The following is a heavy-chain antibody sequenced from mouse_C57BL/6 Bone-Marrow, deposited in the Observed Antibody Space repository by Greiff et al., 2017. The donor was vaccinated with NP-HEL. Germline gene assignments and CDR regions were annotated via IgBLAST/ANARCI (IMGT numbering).Heavy chain of an antibody. CDR2: INPGSGGT. V-gene: IGHV1-54*01. CDR3: ARGGFYYNYAWFAY. D-gene: IGHD2-4*01. Sequence: VQLQQSGAELVRPGTSVKVSCKASGYAFTNYLIEWVKQRPGQGLEWIGVINPGSGGTNYNEKFKGKATLTADKSSSTAYMQRSSLTSEDSAVYFCARGGFYYNYAWFAYWGQGTLVTVSA. CDR1: GYAFTNYL. J-gene: IGHJ3*01.